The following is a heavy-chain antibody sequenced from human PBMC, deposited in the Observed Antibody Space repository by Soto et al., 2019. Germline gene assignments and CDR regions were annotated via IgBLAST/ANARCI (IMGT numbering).Heavy chain of an antibody. Sequence: GALRLSCSASAFTFSYYYMSWIRQAPGKGLEWVSYISSSGSTIYCADPGKGRFTNSRDNAKNSLYLQMNSLRAEDTAVYYCARATIFGADGMDVWGQGTTVTVSS. CDR3: ARATIFGADGMDV. CDR2: ISSSGSTI. V-gene: IGHV3-11*01. D-gene: IGHD3-3*01. CDR1: AFTFSYYY. J-gene: IGHJ6*02.